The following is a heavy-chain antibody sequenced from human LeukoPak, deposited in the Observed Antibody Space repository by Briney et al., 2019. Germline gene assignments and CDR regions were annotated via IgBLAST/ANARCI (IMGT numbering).Heavy chain of an antibody. CDR2: ISPDRGDT. J-gene: IGHJ2*01. Sequence: GASVKVSCKASGYTFTGYLIHWVRQAPGQGLEGMGWISPDRGDTNYAPKFQGRVTMTRDTSIRTVYVEMSRLRSDDTAVYYCASIPEFTWYFDLWGRGTLVTVSS. V-gene: IGHV1-2*02. CDR1: GYTFTGYL. CDR3: ASIPEFTWYFDL. D-gene: IGHD3-10*01.